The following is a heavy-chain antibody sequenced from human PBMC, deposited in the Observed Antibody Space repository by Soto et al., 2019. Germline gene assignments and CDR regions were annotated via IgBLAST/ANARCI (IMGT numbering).Heavy chain of an antibody. Sequence: GGSLRLSCAASGFTFKSYAMNWVRQAPGKGLEWVASTPGSGGSSYYADSVKGRFTISRDNSKNTLYLDLNSLKAEDTAMYYWARGGSTGWFYFDFWGQGTQVTVSS. J-gene: IGHJ4*02. CDR3: ARGGSTGWFYFDF. D-gene: IGHD6-19*01. CDR2: TPGSGGSS. V-gene: IGHV3-23*01. CDR1: GFTFKSYA.